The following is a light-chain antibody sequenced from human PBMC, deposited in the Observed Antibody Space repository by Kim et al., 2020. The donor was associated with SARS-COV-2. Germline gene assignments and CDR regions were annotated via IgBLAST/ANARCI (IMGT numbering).Light chain of an antibody. V-gene: IGLV2-14*03. Sequence: GQSHTIPCTGTSSDVGGYNDVSWYQKHPGKAPKLMIYDVSNRPSGVSNRFSGSKSGNTASLTISGLQAEDEADYYCSSYTSSSTYVFGTGTKVTVL. J-gene: IGLJ1*01. CDR2: DVS. CDR3: SSYTSSSTYV. CDR1: SSDVGGYND.